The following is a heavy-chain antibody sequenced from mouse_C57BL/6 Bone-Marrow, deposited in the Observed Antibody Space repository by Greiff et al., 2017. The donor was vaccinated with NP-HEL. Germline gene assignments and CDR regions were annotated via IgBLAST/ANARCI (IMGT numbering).Heavy chain of an antibody. CDR3: ARSPFITTVVATDYFDY. CDR2: INPNNGGT. Sequence: VQLQQSGPELVKPGASVKMSCKASGYTFTDYNMHWVKQSHGKSLEWIGYINPNNGGTSYNQKFKGKATLTVNKSSSTAYMELRSLTSEDSAVYYCARSPFITTVVATDYFDYWGQGTTLTVSS. D-gene: IGHD1-1*01. J-gene: IGHJ2*01. CDR1: GYTFTDYN. V-gene: IGHV1-22*01.